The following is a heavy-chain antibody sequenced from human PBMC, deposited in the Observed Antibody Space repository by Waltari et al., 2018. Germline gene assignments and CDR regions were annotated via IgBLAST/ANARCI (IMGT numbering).Heavy chain of an antibody. J-gene: IGHJ6*02. V-gene: IGHV4-4*07. CDR1: GGSISSSY. CDR3: ARDYDYGDYAIKDYYGMDV. D-gene: IGHD4-17*01. CDR2: IYTSGST. Sequence: QVQMQESGPVLVKPSETLSLTCTVSGGSISSSYWSSIRPPAGKGLEWIGRIYTSGSTNYNPSLKSRVTMSGDTYKNQFSLKLSSVTAADTAVYYCARDYDYGDYAIKDYYGMDVWGQGTTVTVSS.